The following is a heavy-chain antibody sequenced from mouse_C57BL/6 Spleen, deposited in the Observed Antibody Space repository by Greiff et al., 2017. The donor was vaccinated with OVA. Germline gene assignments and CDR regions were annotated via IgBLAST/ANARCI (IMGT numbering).Heavy chain of an antibody. CDR2: IYPGDGDT. CDR3: AARGGYYSYYFDY. D-gene: IGHD2-3*01. V-gene: IGHV1-82*01. Sequence: QVQLKESGPELVKPGASVKISCKASGYAFSSSWMNWVKQRPGKGLEWIGRIYPGDGDTNYNGKFKGKATLTADKSSSTAYRQLSSLTSEDSAVYFCAARGGYYSYYFDYWGQGTTLTVSS. J-gene: IGHJ2*01. CDR1: GYAFSSSW.